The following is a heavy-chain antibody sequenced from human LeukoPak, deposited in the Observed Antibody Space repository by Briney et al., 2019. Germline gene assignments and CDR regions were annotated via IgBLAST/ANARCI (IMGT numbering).Heavy chain of an antibody. V-gene: IGHV1-69*05. CDR3: ARPLGSIAAAGTFDY. CDR1: GGTFSSYA. D-gene: IGHD6-13*01. CDR2: IIPIFGTA. J-gene: IGHJ4*02. Sequence: SVKVSCKASGGTFSSYAISWVRQAPGQGLEWMGGIIPIFGTANYAQKFQGRVTITTDESTSTAYMELSSLRSEDTAVYYCARPLGSIAAAGTFDYWGQGTLVTVSS.